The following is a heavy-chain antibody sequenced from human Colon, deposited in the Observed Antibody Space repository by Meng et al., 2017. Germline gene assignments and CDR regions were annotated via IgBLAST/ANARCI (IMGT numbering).Heavy chain of an antibody. D-gene: IGHD6-19*01. CDR2: ISSNGGST. CDR1: GFTFSSYA. J-gene: IGHJ6*02. Sequence: GGSLRLSCAASGFTFSSYAMHWVRQAPGKGLEYVSAISSNGGSTYYADSVKGRFTISRDNSKNTLYLQMGSLRAEDMAVYYFARGARQWLVPYYGMDVWGQGTTVTVSS. V-gene: IGHV3-64*02. CDR3: ARGARQWLVPYYGMDV.